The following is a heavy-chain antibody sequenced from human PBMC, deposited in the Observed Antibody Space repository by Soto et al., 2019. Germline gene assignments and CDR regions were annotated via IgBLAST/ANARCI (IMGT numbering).Heavy chain of an antibody. J-gene: IGHJ2*01. CDR1: GITFSDYY. D-gene: IGHD4-17*01. CDR2: ISSSSGYT. Sequence: QVQLVESGGGLVKPGGSLRLSCAASGITFSDYYMSWIRQAPGKGLEWVSYISSSSGYTNYADSVKGRFTISRDNAKNSLFLQMNSLRAEDTAVYYCARDRDYGDETTYWYFDLWGRGTLVTVSS. CDR3: ARDRDYGDETTYWYFDL. V-gene: IGHV3-11*05.